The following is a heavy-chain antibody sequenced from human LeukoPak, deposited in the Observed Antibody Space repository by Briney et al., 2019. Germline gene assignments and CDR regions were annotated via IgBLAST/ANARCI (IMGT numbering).Heavy chain of an antibody. V-gene: IGHV4-59*01. CDR2: IYYSGST. CDR3: ARLGQNYDILTGYYNGYYFDY. D-gene: IGHD3-9*01. CDR1: GGSISSYY. J-gene: IGHJ4*02. Sequence: SETLSLTCTVSGGSISSYYWSWIRQPPGKGLEWIGYIYYSGSTNYNPSLKSRVTLSVDTSKNQFSLKLSSVTAADTAVYYCARLGQNYDILTGYYNGYYFDYWGQGTLVTVSS.